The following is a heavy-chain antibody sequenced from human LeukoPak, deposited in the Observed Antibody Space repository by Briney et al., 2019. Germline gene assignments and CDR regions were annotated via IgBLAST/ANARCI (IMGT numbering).Heavy chain of an antibody. D-gene: IGHD4-17*01. CDR2: INPNSGGT. J-gene: IGHJ4*02. V-gene: IGHV1-2*02. Sequence: ASVKVSCKASGYTFTGYYMHWVRQAPGQGLEWMGWINPNSGGTNYAQKFQGRVTMTRDTSISTAYMELSRLRSDDTAVYYCANYDYGDYVGDYWGQGTQVTVSS. CDR3: ANYDYGDYVGDY. CDR1: GYTFTGYY.